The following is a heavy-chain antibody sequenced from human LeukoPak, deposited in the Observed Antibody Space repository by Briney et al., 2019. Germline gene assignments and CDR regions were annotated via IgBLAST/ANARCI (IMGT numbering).Heavy chain of an antibody. CDR3: ARERSYSSGWYSGNWFDP. V-gene: IGHV3-74*01. CDR1: GFTFSSYW. CDR2: INSDGSST. J-gene: IGHJ5*02. Sequence: GGSLRLSCAASGFTFSSYWMHWVRQAAGKGLMWVSRINSDGSSTSYADSVKGRFTISRDNAKNTLYLQMNSLRAEDTAVYYCARERSYSSGWYSGNWFDPWGQGTLVTVSS. D-gene: IGHD6-19*01.